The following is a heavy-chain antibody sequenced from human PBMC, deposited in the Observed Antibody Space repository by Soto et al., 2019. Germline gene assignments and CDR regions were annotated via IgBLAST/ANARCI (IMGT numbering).Heavy chain of an antibody. CDR3: ARVYCSSTSCYVYWFDP. V-gene: IGHV1-46*01. Sequence: ASVKVSCKASGYTFTSYYMHWVRQAPGQGLEWMGIINPSGGSTSYAQKFQGRVTMTRDTSTSTVYMELSSLRSEDTAVYYCARVYCSSTSCYVYWFDPWGQGTLVTVSS. CDR1: GYTFTSYY. D-gene: IGHD2-2*01. CDR2: INPSGGST. J-gene: IGHJ5*02.